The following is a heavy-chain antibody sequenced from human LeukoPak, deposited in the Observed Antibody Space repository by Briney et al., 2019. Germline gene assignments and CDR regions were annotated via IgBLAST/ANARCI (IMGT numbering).Heavy chain of an antibody. Sequence: GGSLRLSCAASGFTFSSYGMHWVRQAPGKGLEWVAVISYDGSNKYYADSVKGRFTISRDNSKNTLYLQMNSLRAEDTAVYYCAKDSMIPSWGQGTLVTVSS. CDR1: GFTFSSYG. CDR3: AKDSMIPS. J-gene: IGHJ5*02. CDR2: ISYDGSNK. V-gene: IGHV3-30*18. D-gene: IGHD3-22*01.